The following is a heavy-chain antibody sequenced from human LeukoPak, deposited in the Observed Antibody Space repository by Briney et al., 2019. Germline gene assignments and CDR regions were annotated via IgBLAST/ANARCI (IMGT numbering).Heavy chain of an antibody. Sequence: GGSLRLSCAASGFTFSYYGMHWVRQAPGKGLEWVSFIRYDGNDKYYAGSVRGRFTISRDNSKDTLYLEMNSLRAEDTAVYYCAKDLMRDRWFGESWGQGTLVTVSS. CDR2: IRYDGNDK. V-gene: IGHV3-30*02. D-gene: IGHD3-10*01. J-gene: IGHJ5*02. CDR1: GFTFSYYG. CDR3: AKDLMRDRWFGES.